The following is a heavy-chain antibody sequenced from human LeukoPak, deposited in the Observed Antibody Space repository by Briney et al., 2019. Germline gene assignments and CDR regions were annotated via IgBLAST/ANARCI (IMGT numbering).Heavy chain of an antibody. CDR3: ARAAVVVPAAMGIFYYYYYMDV. CDR1: GYTFTSYD. CDR2: MNPNSGNT. D-gene: IGHD2-2*01. J-gene: IGHJ6*03. Sequence: ASVKVSCKASGYTFTSYDINWVRQATGQGLEWMGWMNPNSGNTGYAQKFQGRVTITRNTSISTAYMELSSLRSEDTAVYYCARAAVVVPAAMGIFYYYYYMDVWGKGTTVTVSS. V-gene: IGHV1-8*03.